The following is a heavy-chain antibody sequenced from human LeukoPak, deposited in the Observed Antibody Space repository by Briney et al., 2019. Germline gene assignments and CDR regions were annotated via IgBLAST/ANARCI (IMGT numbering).Heavy chain of an antibody. CDR2: ISSSSSTI. D-gene: IGHD6-13*01. Sequence: GGSLSLSCAASGFTFSSYSLNWVRQAPGKGLEWVSYISSSSSTIYYAASVKGRFTISRDNAKNSLYLQMNSLRDEDTAVYYCARAAPYSSSFKYFQHWGQGTLVTVSS. V-gene: IGHV3-48*02. CDR3: ARAAPYSSSFKYFQH. CDR1: GFTFSSYS. J-gene: IGHJ1*01.